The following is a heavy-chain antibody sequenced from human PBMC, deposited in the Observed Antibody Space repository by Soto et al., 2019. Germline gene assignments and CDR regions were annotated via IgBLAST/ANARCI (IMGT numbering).Heavy chain of an antibody. J-gene: IGHJ4*02. CDR3: ARDGRSFYRSGCDGFDY. CDR2: INPSGGST. CDR1: GYTFTSYH. D-gene: IGHD6-19*01. V-gene: IGHV1-46*01. Sequence: QVQLVQSGAEVKKPGASVKVSCKASGYTFTSYHMHWVRQAPGQGLEWMGIINPSGGSTRYAQKLQGRVTMTRDTSTSTVYMELSSMRSEDTAVYYCARDGRSFYRSGCDGFDYWGQGTLVTVSS.